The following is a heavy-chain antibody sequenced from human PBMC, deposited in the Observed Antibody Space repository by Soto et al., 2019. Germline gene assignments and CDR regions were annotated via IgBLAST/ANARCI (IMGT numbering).Heavy chain of an antibody. V-gene: IGHV3-23*01. Sequence: EVNLLESGGGLLQPGGSLRLSCVASGFSFTSYGMAWVRQAPGMGLEWVCTVTLSGDYTYYADPVKGRFTISRDNSKNTVYLQLSSLRADDTAVYYCARVGYGDLAQWGQGTWVTVSS. CDR1: GFSFTSYG. J-gene: IGHJ4*02. CDR3: ARVGYGDLAQ. CDR2: VTLSGDYT. D-gene: IGHD4-17*01.